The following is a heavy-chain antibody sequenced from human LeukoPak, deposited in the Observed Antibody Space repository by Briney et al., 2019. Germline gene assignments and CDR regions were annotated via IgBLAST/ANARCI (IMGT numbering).Heavy chain of an antibody. CDR1: GGSISSSNW. CDR2: IYHSGST. Sequence: SETLSLTCAVSGGSISSSNWWSWVRQPPGKGLEWIGEIYHSGSTNYNPSLKSRVTISVDTSKNQFSLKLSSVTAADTAVYYCARGTLGYCSGGSCYHYYFDYWGQGTLVTVSS. J-gene: IGHJ4*02. V-gene: IGHV4-4*02. CDR3: ARGTLGYCSGGSCYHYYFDY. D-gene: IGHD2-15*01.